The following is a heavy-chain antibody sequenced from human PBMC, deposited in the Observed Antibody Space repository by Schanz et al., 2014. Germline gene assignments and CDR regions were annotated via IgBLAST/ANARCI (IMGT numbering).Heavy chain of an antibody. V-gene: IGHV3-74*01. CDR1: GFIFSNYG. D-gene: IGHD4-17*01. J-gene: IGHJ4*02. CDR3: VRDTDYHFDY. Sequence: VQLVESGGGVVQRGGSLRLSCAASGFIFSNYGMHWVRQAPGKGLVWVSRTSNDGSFTPFADSVKGRFTISRDNAKNTLYLQMNSLRAEDTAVYYCVRDTDYHFDYWGQGTLVTVSS. CDR2: TSNDGSFT.